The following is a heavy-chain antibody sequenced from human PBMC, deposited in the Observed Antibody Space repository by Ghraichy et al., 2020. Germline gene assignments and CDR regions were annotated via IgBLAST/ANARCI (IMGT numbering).Heavy chain of an antibody. CDR3: ARDVGSGMYNWKNDY. Sequence: GGSLRLSCAASGFTFSNYSMNWVRQAPGKGLEWVSYIRSSRNTIYYADSVKGRFTISRDNAKNSLYLQMNSLRDEDTAVYYCARDVGSGMYNWKNDYWGPGTLVTVSS. CDR2: IRSSRNTI. V-gene: IGHV3-48*02. CDR1: GFTFSNYS. D-gene: IGHD1-20*01. J-gene: IGHJ4*02.